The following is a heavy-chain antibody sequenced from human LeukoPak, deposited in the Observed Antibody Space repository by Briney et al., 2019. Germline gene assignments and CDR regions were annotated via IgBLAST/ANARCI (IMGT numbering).Heavy chain of an antibody. V-gene: IGHV3-11*01. CDR1: GFIFGDYY. J-gene: IGHJ3*02. Sequence: GGSLRLSCTASGFIFGDYYMAWVRQAPGKGLEWISYISRIGNTKYDAGSVKGRFIVSRDNAKNSLYLQMNSLRAEDTAVYYCARVRIGYCSSTSCSHDAFDIWGQGTMVTVSS. CDR3: ARVRIGYCSSTSCSHDAFDI. D-gene: IGHD2-2*01. CDR2: ISRIGNTK.